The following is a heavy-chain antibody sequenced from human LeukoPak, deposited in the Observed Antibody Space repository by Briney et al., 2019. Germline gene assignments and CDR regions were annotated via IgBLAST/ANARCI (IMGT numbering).Heavy chain of an antibody. V-gene: IGHV5-51*01. CDR3: ARHDYGDFPPSHGMDV. J-gene: IGHJ6*02. D-gene: IGHD4-17*01. CDR1: GYTLSTYW. Sequence: GESLKISCKGSGYTLSTYWIGWVRQMPGKGLEWMGIIYPDDSDTRYSPSFQGQVTISADKSISTAYLQWSSLKASDTAMYYCARHDYGDFPPSHGMDVWGQGTTVTVSS. CDR2: IYPDDSDT.